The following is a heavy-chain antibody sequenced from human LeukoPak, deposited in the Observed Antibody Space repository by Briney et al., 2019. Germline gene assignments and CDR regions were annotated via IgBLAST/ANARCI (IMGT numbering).Heavy chain of an antibody. CDR3: TRDAEMATIFFEY. Sequence: GASVKASDTPSGPTFTRSHIHWVRQAPGQGLEWMGWINPKTADTNYAPKFQGRVTMTRDTSISAAYPELSWLKSDDTAVYYCTRDAEMATIFFEYWGQGTLVTVSS. D-gene: IGHD5-24*01. J-gene: IGHJ4*02. CDR2: INPKTADT. CDR1: GPTFTRSH. V-gene: IGHV1-2*02.